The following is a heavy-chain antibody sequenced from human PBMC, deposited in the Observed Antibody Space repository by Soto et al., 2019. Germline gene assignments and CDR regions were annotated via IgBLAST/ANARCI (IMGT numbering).Heavy chain of an antibody. J-gene: IGHJ4*02. D-gene: IGHD6-6*01. V-gene: IGHV2-5*02. CDR3: ALGIAARPFDS. CDR1: GFSLTTTGVG. CDR2: IYWDDDE. Sequence: QISLKESGPALVKPTQTLTLTCSFSGFSLTTTGVGVGWIRQPPGKALEWLALIYWDDDERYNPSLKNRLTITKDTSKNLVVLTMTNVDPVYTAPYYCALGIAARPFDSWGQGTLVTVSS.